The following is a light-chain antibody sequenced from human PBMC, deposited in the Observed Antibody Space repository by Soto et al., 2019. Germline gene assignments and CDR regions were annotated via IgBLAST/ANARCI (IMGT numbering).Light chain of an antibody. J-gene: IGLJ1*01. V-gene: IGLV2-14*01. CDR2: DAS. CDR1: SSDVGGYNY. CDR3: SSYTSSSTLLYV. Sequence: QSVLTQPASVTGSPGQSITISCTGTSSDVGGYNYVSWYQQHPGKAPKLMIYDASNRPSGVSNRFSGSKSGNTAPLTISGLQAEDEADYYCSSYTSSSTLLYVFGTGTKVTVL.